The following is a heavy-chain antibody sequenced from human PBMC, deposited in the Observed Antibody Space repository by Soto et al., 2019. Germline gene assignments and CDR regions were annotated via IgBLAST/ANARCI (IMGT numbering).Heavy chain of an antibody. CDR1: GDTFTDYY. V-gene: IGHV1-46*01. Sequence: QVQLVQSGAEVKKPGASVKVSCKASGDTFTDYYIHWVRQAPGQGLEWMGTVNPSGGHTTYAQHFLGRMTMTRHTSTSTLYMELASLTSEDTDIYFCARGGHVVVVTAALDYWGQGTLVTVSS. CDR3: ARGGHVVVVTAALDY. CDR2: VNPSGGHT. J-gene: IGHJ4*02. D-gene: IGHD2-21*02.